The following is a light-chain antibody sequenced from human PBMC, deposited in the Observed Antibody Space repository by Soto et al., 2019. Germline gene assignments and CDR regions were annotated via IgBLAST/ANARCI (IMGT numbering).Light chain of an antibody. J-gene: IGKJ3*01. CDR1: QNISHF. CDR3: QQSYRSPLN. Sequence: DIPMTQSPLSLSASVGESVTITCRASQNISHFLNWYQQKPGKPPRLLIFGTSNLQSGVPSRFRGSRSATDFSLTISGLQPEDFSTYICQQSYRSPLNFGPGTRVA. CDR2: GTS. V-gene: IGKV1-39*01.